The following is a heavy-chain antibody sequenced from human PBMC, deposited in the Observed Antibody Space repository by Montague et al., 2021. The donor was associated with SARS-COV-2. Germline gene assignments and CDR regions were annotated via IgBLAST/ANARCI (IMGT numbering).Heavy chain of an antibody. CDR3: ARDFGESRDH. CDR2: IYSSGRT. V-gene: IGHV3-53*01. J-gene: IGHJ4*03. D-gene: IGHD3-10*01. CDR1: GFTVSSNY. Sequence: SLRLSCPASGFTVSSNYMSWVRQAPGKGLEWVSLIYSSGRTSYADSVKGRFTMSRDNSKNTLYLQMNSLRAEDTAVYYCARDFGESRDHWGQGTMVTASS.